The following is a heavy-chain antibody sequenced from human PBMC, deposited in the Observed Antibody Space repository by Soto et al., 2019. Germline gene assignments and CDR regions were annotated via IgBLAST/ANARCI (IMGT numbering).Heavy chain of an antibody. Sequence: ASVKVSCKASGYTFTSYYMHWVRQAPGQGLEWMGIINPSGGSTSYAQKFQGRVTMTTDTSTSTAYMELRSLRSDDTAVYYCARAAKGDYYYYYYMDVWGKGTTVTVSS. CDR2: INPSGGST. CDR3: ARAAKGDYYYYYYMDV. CDR1: GYTFTSYY. J-gene: IGHJ6*03. V-gene: IGHV1-46*01.